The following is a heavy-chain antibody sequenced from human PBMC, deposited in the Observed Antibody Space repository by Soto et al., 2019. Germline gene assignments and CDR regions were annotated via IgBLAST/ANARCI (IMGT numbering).Heavy chain of an antibody. J-gene: IGHJ5*02. CDR3: ARDLSSYDSSGYYPYP. CDR1: GGTFSSYA. CDR2: IIPIFGTA. V-gene: IGHV1-69*13. D-gene: IGHD3-22*01. Sequence: SVKVSCKASGGTFSSYAISWVRQAPGQGLEWMGGIIPIFGTANYAQKFQGRVTITADESTSTAYMELSSLRSEDTAVYYCARDLSSYDSSGYYPYPWGQGTLVTVSS.